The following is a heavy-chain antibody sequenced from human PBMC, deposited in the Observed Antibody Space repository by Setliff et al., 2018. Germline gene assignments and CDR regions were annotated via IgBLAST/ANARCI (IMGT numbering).Heavy chain of an antibody. J-gene: IGHJ4*02. Sequence: GGSLRLSCAASGFTFSDHRMDWVRLGPGKGLEWIGRMRHKAAGYSTEYAPSVKGRFTISRDDSKSIAYLQMNSLKTEDTAVYYCTRAGGDYEARADYWGQGTLVTVSS. CDR3: TRAGGDYEARADY. CDR2: MRHKAAGYST. CDR1: GFTFSDHR. V-gene: IGHV3-72*01. D-gene: IGHD4-17*01.